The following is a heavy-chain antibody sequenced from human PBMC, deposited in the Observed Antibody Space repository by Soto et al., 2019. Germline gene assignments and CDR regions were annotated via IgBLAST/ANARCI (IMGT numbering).Heavy chain of an antibody. CDR3: AHRREGHFDP. Sequence: KWSGPTLVKPTQTLTLTCTFSGFSLSTSGVAVGWIRQPPGKAPEWLALIHWDDDKRYSPSLKRRLSITKDTSKNQVVLRMTNMDPVDTATYYCAHRREGHFDPWGQGILVTVSS. CDR1: GFSLSTSGVA. J-gene: IGHJ5*02. V-gene: IGHV2-5*02. CDR2: IHWDDDK.